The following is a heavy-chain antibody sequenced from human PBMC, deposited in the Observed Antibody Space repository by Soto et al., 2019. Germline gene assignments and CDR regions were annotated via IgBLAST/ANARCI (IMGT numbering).Heavy chain of an antibody. CDR3: ARAPTVTHFDY. V-gene: IGHV4-30-2*01. CDR1: GGSISSGGYS. Sequence: SETLSLTCAVSGGSISSGGYSWSWIRQPPGKGLEWIGYIYHSGSTYYNPSLKSRVTISVDTSKNQFSLKLSSVTAADTDVYYCARAPTVTHFDYWGQGTLVTVSS. J-gene: IGHJ4*02. CDR2: IYHSGST. D-gene: IGHD4-17*01.